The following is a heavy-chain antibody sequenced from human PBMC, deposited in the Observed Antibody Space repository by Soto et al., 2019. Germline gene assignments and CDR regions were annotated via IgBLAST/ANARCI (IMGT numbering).Heavy chain of an antibody. D-gene: IGHD6-13*01. Sequence: ASVKVSCKASGYTFTSYYMHWVRQAPGQGLEWMGIINPSGGSTSYAQKFQGRATMTRDTSTSTVYMELSSLRSEDTAVYYCARDIAAAGESYYYYGMDVWGQGTTVTVSS. CDR2: INPSGGST. CDR3: ARDIAAAGESYYYYGMDV. J-gene: IGHJ6*02. CDR1: GYTFTSYY. V-gene: IGHV1-46*01.